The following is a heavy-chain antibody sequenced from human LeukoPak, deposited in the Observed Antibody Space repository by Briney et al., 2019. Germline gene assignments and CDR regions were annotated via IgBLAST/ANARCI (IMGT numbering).Heavy chain of an antibody. CDR2: TKQDESEK. CDR1: GFTFSSLW. V-gene: IGHV3-7*03. CDR3: VTGGGVAGRFGH. Sequence: GGSLRLTCAASGFTFSSLWMTWVRQAPGKGLQWVANTKQDESEKYYVDSVEGRFTVSRDNAKNSLYLQMNSLRAEDTAVYYCVTGGGVAGRFGHGGQGTVVTVS. D-gene: IGHD6-19*01. J-gene: IGHJ4*02.